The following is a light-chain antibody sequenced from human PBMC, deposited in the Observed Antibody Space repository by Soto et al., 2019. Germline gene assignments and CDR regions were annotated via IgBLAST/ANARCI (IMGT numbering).Light chain of an antibody. V-gene: IGLV2-23*03. CDR1: SSDVGSYNL. Sequence: QSALTQPASVSGSPGQSITISCTGTSSDVGSYNLVSWYQQHPGKAPKLMICEGSKRPSGVSNRFSGSKSGNTASLTISGLQAEDEADYYCCSYAGSSTFQVFGGGTQLTVL. J-gene: IGLJ2*01. CDR2: EGS. CDR3: CSYAGSSTFQV.